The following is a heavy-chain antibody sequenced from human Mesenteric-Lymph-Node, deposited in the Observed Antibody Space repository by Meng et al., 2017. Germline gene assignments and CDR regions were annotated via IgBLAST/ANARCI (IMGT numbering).Heavy chain of an antibody. CDR2: ISYDGSNK. D-gene: IGHD6-13*01. J-gene: IGHJ3*02. Sequence: GESLKIPCAASGCTFSSYAMHWVRQAPGKGLEWVAVISYDGSNKYYADSVKGRFTISRDNSKNTLYLQMNSLRAEDTAVYYCASARDSIAAAAIDAFAIWGQGTMVTVSS. CDR1: GCTFSSYA. V-gene: IGHV3-30*04. CDR3: ASARDSIAAAAIDAFAI.